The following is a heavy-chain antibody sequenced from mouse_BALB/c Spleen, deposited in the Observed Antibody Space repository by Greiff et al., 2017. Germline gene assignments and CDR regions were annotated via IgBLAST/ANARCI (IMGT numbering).Heavy chain of an antibody. V-gene: IGHV2-9*02. CDR1: GFSLTSYG. CDR2: IWAGGST. Sequence: VMPVESGPGLVAPSQSLSITCTVSGFSLTSYGVHWVRQPPGKGLEWLGVIWAGGSTNYNSALMSRLSITKDNSKSQVFLKMNSLQTDDTAMYYCARDVGTYSFAYGGQGTLVTVSA. J-gene: IGHJ3*01. CDR3: ARDVGTYSFAY. D-gene: IGHD5-1*01.